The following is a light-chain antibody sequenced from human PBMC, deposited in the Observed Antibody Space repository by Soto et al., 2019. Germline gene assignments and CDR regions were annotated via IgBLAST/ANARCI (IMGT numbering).Light chain of an antibody. V-gene: IGLV2-14*01. CDR1: SSDVGGYSY. Sequence: QSALTQPASVSGSPGQSITISCTGTSSDVGGYSYVSWFQQHPGKVPKLMIYDVSNRPSGVSNRFSGSKSGNTASLTISGLQAEDEADSYCSSYTGNNNYVFGSGTKVTVL. CDR3: SSYTGNNNYV. CDR2: DVS. J-gene: IGLJ1*01.